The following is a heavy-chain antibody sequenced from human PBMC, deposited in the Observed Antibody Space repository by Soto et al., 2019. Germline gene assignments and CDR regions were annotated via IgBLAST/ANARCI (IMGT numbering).Heavy chain of an antibody. J-gene: IGHJ5*02. CDR3: ATYSSGHNNWFDP. Sequence: PSETLSLTCAVSGGSISSSNWWSWVRQPPGKGLEWIGEIYHSGSTYYNPSLKSRVTISVDTSKNQFSLKLSSVTAADTAVYYCATYSSGHNNWFDPWGQGTLVTVSS. V-gene: IGHV4-4*02. D-gene: IGHD6-19*01. CDR2: IYHSGST. CDR1: GGSISSSNW.